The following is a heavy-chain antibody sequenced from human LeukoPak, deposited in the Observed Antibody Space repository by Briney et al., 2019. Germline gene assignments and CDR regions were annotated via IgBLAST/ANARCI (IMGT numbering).Heavy chain of an antibody. CDR1: GFTFSSYA. CDR3: AREVGHYDSSGYFDY. D-gene: IGHD3-22*01. CDR2: ISGSGGST. J-gene: IGHJ4*02. Sequence: GGSLRLSCAASGFTFSSYAMSWVRQAPGKGLEWVSAISGSGGSTYYADSVKGRFTISRDNSKNTLYLQMNSLRAEDTAVYYCAREVGHYDSSGYFDYWGQGTLVTVSS. V-gene: IGHV3-23*01.